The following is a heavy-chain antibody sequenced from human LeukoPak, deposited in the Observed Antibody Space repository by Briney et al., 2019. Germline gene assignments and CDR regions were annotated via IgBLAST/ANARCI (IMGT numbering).Heavy chain of an antibody. Sequence: GGSLRLSCAASGFTVSSNYMSWVSQGPGKGLECVSVISNHGDTYYADSVKGRFTISRDTSKNTESLQMNSLRAEDTAVYYCAGDKTTGGWYEFDYWGQGTLVTVSS. CDR2: ISNHGDT. V-gene: IGHV3-53*01. CDR3: AGDKTTGGWYEFDY. D-gene: IGHD6-19*01. CDR1: GFTVSSNY. J-gene: IGHJ4*02.